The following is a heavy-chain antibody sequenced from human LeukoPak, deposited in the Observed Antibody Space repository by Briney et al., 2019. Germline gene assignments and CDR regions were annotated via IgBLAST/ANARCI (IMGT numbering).Heavy chain of an antibody. V-gene: IGHV4-34*01. CDR1: GGSFSGYY. Sequence: PSETLSLTCAVYGGSFSGYYWSWIRQPPGKGLEWIGEINHSGSTNYNPSLKSRVTMSVDTSKNQFSLKLSSVTAADTAVYYCARESRPRGSSWYLGYWGQGTLVTVSS. J-gene: IGHJ4*02. D-gene: IGHD6-13*01. CDR3: ARESRPRGSSWYLGY. CDR2: INHSGST.